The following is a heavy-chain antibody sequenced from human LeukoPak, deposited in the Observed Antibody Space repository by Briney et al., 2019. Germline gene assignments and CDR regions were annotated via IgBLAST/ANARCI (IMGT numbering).Heavy chain of an antibody. Sequence: VKVSCKASGGTFISYAISWVRQAPGQGLEWMGGIIPIFGTANYAQKFQGRVTITADESTSTAYMELSSLRSEDTAVYYCAWGGYSYGPIYFDYWGQGTLVTVSS. CDR1: GGTFISYA. D-gene: IGHD5-18*01. J-gene: IGHJ4*02. CDR2: IIPIFGTA. V-gene: IGHV1-69*13. CDR3: AWGGYSYGPIYFDY.